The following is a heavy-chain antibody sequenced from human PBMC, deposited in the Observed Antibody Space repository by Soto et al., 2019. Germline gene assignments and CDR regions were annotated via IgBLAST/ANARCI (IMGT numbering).Heavy chain of an antibody. Sequence: GGSLRLSCEGSGFNFRNFNMIWVRQAPGKGLEWVSSVSGSSSYIYYADSVKGRFTVSRDNANNLVFLQMNGLRPEDTAMYYCARVLRGHYGPWGQGTMVTVSS. V-gene: IGHV3-21*06. CDR3: ARVLRGHYGP. CDR2: VSGSSSYI. J-gene: IGHJ3*01. CDR1: GFNFRNFN. D-gene: IGHD4-17*01.